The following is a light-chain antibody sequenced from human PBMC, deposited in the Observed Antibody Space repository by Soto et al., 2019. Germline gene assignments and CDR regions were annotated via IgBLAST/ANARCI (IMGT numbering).Light chain of an antibody. CDR2: SAS. CDR1: QNIDNY. CDR3: QQTYSNSVT. Sequence: DIRMTQSPASLSASVGDRVTVTCRASQNIDNYLHWYQQKPGKAPNLLIFSASILQSGVPSRFIGSGSGTEFTLTISGLQHEDFATYYCQQTYSNSVTFGQGTKVDIK. V-gene: IGKV1-39*01. J-gene: IGKJ1*01.